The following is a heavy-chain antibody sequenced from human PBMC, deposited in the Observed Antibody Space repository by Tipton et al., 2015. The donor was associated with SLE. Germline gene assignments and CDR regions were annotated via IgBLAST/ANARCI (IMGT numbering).Heavy chain of an antibody. V-gene: IGHV4-4*01. J-gene: IGHJ4*02. CDR2: IFHSGST. D-gene: IGHD2-8*02. Sequence: TLSLTCTVSGDSITSITRTNWWSWVRQPPGKGLEWIGEIFHSGSTNYRPSLKSPVTLSIDTSKNQFSLKMRSVTAADTAVYFCARGSCSGGVCYIDYWGQGTLVTVSS. CDR3: ARGSCSGGVCYIDY. CDR1: GDSITSITRTNW.